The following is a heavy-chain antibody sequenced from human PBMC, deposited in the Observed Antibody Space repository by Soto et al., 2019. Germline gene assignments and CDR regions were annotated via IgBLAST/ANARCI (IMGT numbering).Heavy chain of an antibody. CDR3: AHQTYYDFWSGYYTFDY. V-gene: IGHV2-5*02. CDR1: GFSLSTSGVG. D-gene: IGHD3-3*01. Sequence: QITLKESGPTLVKPTQTLTLTCTFSGFSLSTSGVGVGWIRQPPGKALEWLALIYWDDGKRYSPSLKSRLTITKDTSKNQVVLTMTNMDPVDTATYYCAHQTYYDFWSGYYTFDYWGQGTLVTVSS. J-gene: IGHJ4*02. CDR2: IYWDDGK.